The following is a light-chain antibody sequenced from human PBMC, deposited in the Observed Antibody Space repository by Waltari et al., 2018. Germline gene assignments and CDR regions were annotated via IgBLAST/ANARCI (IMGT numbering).Light chain of an antibody. Sequence: DIVMTQSPDSLAVSLGERATIHCKSSQSVLYNSNDKNYLAWYQQKPGQPPKLLIYWASTRESGVSDRFSGSGSGTDFTLTISSLQAEDVAVYYCQQYYRSRTFGQGTKVEIK. CDR3: QQYYRSRT. V-gene: IGKV4-1*01. CDR2: WAS. CDR1: QSVLYNSNDKNY. J-gene: IGKJ1*01.